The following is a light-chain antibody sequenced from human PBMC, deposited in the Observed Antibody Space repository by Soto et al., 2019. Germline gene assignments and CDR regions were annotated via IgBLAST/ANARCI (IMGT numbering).Light chain of an antibody. CDR1: QSVGSSN. CDR2: DTS. Sequence: EIVLTQSPGTLSLSPGERGTLSCRASQSVGSSNLAWYQQKPGQAPRLLIYDTSSRATGIPYRFSGSGSGTDFTLTISRLEPEDFAVYYCQQYASSPLTFGQGTKVEI. V-gene: IGKV3-20*01. J-gene: IGKJ1*01. CDR3: QQYASSPLT.